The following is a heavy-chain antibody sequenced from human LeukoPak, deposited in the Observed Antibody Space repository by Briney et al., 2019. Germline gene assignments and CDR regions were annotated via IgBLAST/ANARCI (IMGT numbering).Heavy chain of an antibody. J-gene: IGHJ4*02. Sequence: PGGSLRLSCAASGFTFSSYWMSWVSQAPGKGLEWVANIKHDGSDKYYVDSVKGRFTISRDNAENSLYLQMNSLRAEDTAMYYCARSQSLGYWGQGTLVTVSS. CDR2: IKHDGSDK. CDR3: ARSQSLGY. V-gene: IGHV3-7*04. CDR1: GFTFSSYW.